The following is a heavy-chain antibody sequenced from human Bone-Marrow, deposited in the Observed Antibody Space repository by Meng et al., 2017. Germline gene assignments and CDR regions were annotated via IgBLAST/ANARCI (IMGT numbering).Heavy chain of an antibody. D-gene: IGHD3-9*01. Sequence: EVQLLESGGGLVQPGGSLRLSCAVSGMPFITAWMSWVRQTPGKGLEWVGRIKSNTDGGTTDYAAPVKGRFIISRDDSKDTLYLQMNSLQIEDTGVYYCATPLHAYDNWGQGTLVTVSS. CDR2: IKSNTDGGTT. CDR3: ATPLHAYDN. V-gene: IGHV3-15*05. J-gene: IGHJ4*02. CDR1: GMPFITAW.